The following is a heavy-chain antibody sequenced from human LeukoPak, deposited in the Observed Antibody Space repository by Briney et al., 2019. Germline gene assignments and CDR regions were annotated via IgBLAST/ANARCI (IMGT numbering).Heavy chain of an antibody. CDR2: ISPNSGET. Sequence: GASVKVSCKASGYTFTGYYLHWVRQAPGQGLEWMGWISPNSGETNSAQKFQGRVTMSRDTSISTAYMVLSRLTSDDTAVYYCARAPGAGTHLDYWGQGTLVTVSS. J-gene: IGHJ4*02. V-gene: IGHV1-2*02. D-gene: IGHD1-26*01. CDR1: GYTFTGYY. CDR3: ARAPGAGTHLDY.